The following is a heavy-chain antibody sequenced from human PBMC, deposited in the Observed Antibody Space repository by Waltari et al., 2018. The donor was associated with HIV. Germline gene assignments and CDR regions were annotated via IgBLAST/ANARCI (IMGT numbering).Heavy chain of an antibody. Sequence: QVQLVESGGGVVQPGRSLRLSCAASGFTCSNFAMPWVRQAPGKGLEWVAVIWYDGDNKYYADSVKGRFTISRDNSKNTLYLQMNSLRVEDTAVYYCARGGYYYDISGYYHYWGQGTLVTVSS. V-gene: IGHV3-33*01. CDR1: GFTCSNFA. D-gene: IGHD3-22*01. CDR2: IWYDGDNK. CDR3: ARGGYYYDISGYYHY. J-gene: IGHJ4*02.